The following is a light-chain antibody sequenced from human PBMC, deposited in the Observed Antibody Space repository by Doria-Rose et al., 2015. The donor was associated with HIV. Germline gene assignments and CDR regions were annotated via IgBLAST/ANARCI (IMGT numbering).Light chain of an antibody. Sequence: TQSPDSLTLSRGETAAINCTSSQSVLHTSNTKNFLAWYQQKLGQPPKLLIYWASTRGSGAPDRFSGSGSGTDFTLTISNLQAEDVAVYYCQQYFGFPRTFGQGTKVEI. CDR1: QSVLHTSNTKNF. CDR2: WAS. CDR3: QQYFGFPRT. V-gene: IGKV4-1*01. J-gene: IGKJ1*01.